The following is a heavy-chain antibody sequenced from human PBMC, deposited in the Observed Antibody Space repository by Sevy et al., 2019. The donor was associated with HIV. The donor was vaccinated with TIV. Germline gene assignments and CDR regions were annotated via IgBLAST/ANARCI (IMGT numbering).Heavy chain of an antibody. D-gene: IGHD1-26*01. CDR3: ASLQGGYYYYYMDV. CDR1: GGSFSGYY. J-gene: IGHJ6*03. CDR2: INHSGST. Sequence: SETLSLTCAVYGGSFSGYYWSWIRQPPGKGLEWIGEINHSGSTDYNPSLKSRVTISVDTSKNQFSLKLSSVTAADTAVYYCASLQGGYYYYYMDVWGKGTTVTVSS. V-gene: IGHV4-34*01.